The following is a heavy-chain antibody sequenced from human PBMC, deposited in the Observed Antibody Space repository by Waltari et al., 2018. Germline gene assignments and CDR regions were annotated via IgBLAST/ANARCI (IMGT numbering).Heavy chain of an antibody. CDR3: ARGDSSGPYGARYFDY. CDR1: GGSLSSGGYY. J-gene: IGHJ4*02. Sequence: QVQLQESGPGLVKPSQTLSLTCTVSGGSLSSGGYYWRWIRPHPGKGLEWIGYSYHSGSTYYNPSLKSRVTISVDRSKNQFSLKLSSVTAADTAVYYCARGDSSGPYGARYFDYWGQGTLVTVSS. D-gene: IGHD3-22*01. CDR2: SYHSGST. V-gene: IGHV4-31*03.